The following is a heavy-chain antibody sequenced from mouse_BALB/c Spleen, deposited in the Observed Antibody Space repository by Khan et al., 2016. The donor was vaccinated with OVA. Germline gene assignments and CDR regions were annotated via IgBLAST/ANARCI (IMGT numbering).Heavy chain of an antibody. D-gene: IGHD2-4*01. CDR2: IYWDDDK. J-gene: IGHJ3*01. CDR3: ARRPRGVYSDYLFTY. Sequence: QVTLKESCPGILQPSQTLSLTCSFSGFSLSASGVSVSWIRQPSGKGLEWLAHIYWDDDKHYNPSLKSRLTISKDTSSNQVFLKITSVYTADTATSYCARRPRGVYSDYLFTYWGQGTLVTVSA. V-gene: IGHV8-12*01. CDR1: GFSLSASGVS.